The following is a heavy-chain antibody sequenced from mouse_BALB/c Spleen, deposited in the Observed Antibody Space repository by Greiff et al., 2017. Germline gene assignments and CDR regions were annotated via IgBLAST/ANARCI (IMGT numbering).Heavy chain of an antibody. V-gene: IGHV1-7*01. Sequence: QVQLQQSGAELAKPGASVKMSCKASGYTFTSYWMHWVKQRPGQGLEWIGYINPSTGYTEYNQKFKDKATLTADKSSSTAYMQLSSLTSEDSAVYYCAREGDYCGSSLAWFAYWGQGTLVTVSA. CDR3: AREGDYCGSSLAWFAY. D-gene: IGHD1-1*01. J-gene: IGHJ3*01. CDR2: INPSTGYT. CDR1: GYTFTSYW.